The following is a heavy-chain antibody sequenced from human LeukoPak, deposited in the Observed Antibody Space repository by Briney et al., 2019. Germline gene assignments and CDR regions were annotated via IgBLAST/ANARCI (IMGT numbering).Heavy chain of an antibody. CDR3: ARVPNDYGDFYFDY. CDR2: IYYSGST. D-gene: IGHD4-17*01. J-gene: IGHJ4*02. V-gene: IGHV4-59*12. Sequence: SETLSLTCTVSGGSISSYYWSWIRQPPGKGLEWIGSIYYSGSTYYNPSLKSRVTISVDTSKNQFSLKLNSVTAADTAVYYCARVPNDYGDFYFDYWGQGTLVTVSS. CDR1: GGSISSYY.